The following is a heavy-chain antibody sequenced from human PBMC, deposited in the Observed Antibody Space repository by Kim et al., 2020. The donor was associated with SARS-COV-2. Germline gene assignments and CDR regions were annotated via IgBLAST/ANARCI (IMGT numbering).Heavy chain of an antibody. CDR1: GGTFSSYA. V-gene: IGHV1-69*13. J-gene: IGHJ6*02. CDR3: ARDRVASSSWYYYYYGMDV. Sequence: SVKVSCKASGGTFSSYAISWVRQAPGQGLEWMGGIIPIFGTANYAQKFQGRVTITADESTSTAYMELSSLRSEDTAVYYCARDRVASSSWYYYYYGMDVWGQGTTVTVSS. D-gene: IGHD6-13*01. CDR2: IIPIFGTA.